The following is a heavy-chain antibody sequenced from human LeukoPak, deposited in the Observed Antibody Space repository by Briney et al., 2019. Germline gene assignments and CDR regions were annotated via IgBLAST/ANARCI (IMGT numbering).Heavy chain of an antibody. CDR1: GGSISFYF. J-gene: IGHJ4*02. D-gene: IGHD3-22*01. Sequence: SETLSLTCTVSGGSISFYFWSWIRQPPGKGLEWIGNIYYSGNTNYNPSLKSRVSISIDTSKNQFSLKQTSVTAADTAVYYCARVDYFDSSGFHYYFDYWGQGTLVTVSS. V-gene: IGHV4-59*08. CDR2: IYYSGNT. CDR3: ARVDYFDSSGFHYYFDY.